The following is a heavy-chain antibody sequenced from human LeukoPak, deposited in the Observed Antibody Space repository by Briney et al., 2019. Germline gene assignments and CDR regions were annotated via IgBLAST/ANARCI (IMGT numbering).Heavy chain of an antibody. D-gene: IGHD6-13*01. CDR1: GYTFSSYD. CDR2: MNPSTGNT. V-gene: IGHV1-8*01. Sequence: GASVKASCKASGYTFSSYDINWVRQATGQGHEWMGWMNPSTGNTGYAQKFQGRVTMTRDTSTSTAYMELSSLKSEDTAVYYCARAARITKNKAITAAELYHFDYWDQGTLVTVSS. J-gene: IGHJ4*02. CDR3: ARAARITKNKAITAAELYHFDY.